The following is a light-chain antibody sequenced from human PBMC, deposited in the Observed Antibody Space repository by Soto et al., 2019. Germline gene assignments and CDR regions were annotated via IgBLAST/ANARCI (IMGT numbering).Light chain of an antibody. CDR2: AAS. J-gene: IGKJ1*01. CDR1: QSISSS. Sequence: DIQMTQSPSSLSASAGDRVTITCRASQSISSSLNWYQQKPGKAPKPLIYAASSLHCRVPLRFSDSGSRTDFTPTTGMLPPDDFSTYDCQDSDSTPSTCGQGTKVEI. V-gene: IGKV1-39*01. CDR3: QDSDSTPST.